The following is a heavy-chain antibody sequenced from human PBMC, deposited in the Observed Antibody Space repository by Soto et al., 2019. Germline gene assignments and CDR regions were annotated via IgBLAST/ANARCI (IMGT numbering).Heavy chain of an antibody. V-gene: IGHV1-8*01. CDR2: MNPNSGNT. D-gene: IGHD4-17*01. CDR1: GYTFTSYD. Sequence: ASVKVSCKASGYTFTSYDINWVRQATGQGLEWMGWMNPNSGNTGYAQKFQGRVTMTRNTSISTAYMELSSLRSEDTAVYYCARAMTTVTTYFFRLGIPKDIGDFDPWGQGTLVTVSS. J-gene: IGHJ5*02. CDR3: ARAMTTVTTYFFRLGIPKDIGDFDP.